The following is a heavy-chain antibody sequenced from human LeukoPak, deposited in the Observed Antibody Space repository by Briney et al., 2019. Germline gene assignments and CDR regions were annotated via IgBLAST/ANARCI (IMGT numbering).Heavy chain of an antibody. CDR2: IYYSGST. J-gene: IGHJ4*02. V-gene: IGHV4-59*01. D-gene: IGHD3-10*01. CDR1: GGSITSYY. Sequence: SETLSLTCTVSGGSITSYYWNWIRQPPGKGLEWIGYIYYSGSTSYNPSLKSRVTISVDTSKNQFSLRLSSVTAADTAVYYCASTHYGSGNNYNSDSYYFDSWGQGALVTVSS. CDR3: ASTHYGSGNNYNSDSYYFDS.